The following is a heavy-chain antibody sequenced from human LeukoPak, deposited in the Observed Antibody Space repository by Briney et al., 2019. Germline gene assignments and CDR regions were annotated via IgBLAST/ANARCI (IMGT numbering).Heavy chain of an antibody. J-gene: IGHJ4*02. CDR1: GFTFSRYW. CDR3: AGDFAPYTSGWPSY. D-gene: IGHD6-19*01. Sequence: GGSLRLSCAASGFTFSRYWMHWVRQAPGKGLVWVSRINDDGSSTSYADSVKGRFTISRDNANNTLYLQMNSLRAEETAVYYCAGDFAPYTSGWPSYWGQGTLVTVSS. CDR2: INDDGSST. V-gene: IGHV3-74*01.